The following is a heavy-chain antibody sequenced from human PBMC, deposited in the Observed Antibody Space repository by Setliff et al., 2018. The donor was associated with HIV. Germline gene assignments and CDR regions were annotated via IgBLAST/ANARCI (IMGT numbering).Heavy chain of an antibody. Sequence: ASVKVSCKASGGTFSSYGITWVRQAPGQGLEWMGGITPPLGTTTYAPGFTGRSVLSLDTSVSAAYLEISSLVAEDGALYYCAREASGENYPDYWGQGTMVTVSS. D-gene: IGHD1-7*01. J-gene: IGHJ4*02. V-gene: IGHV7-4-1*02. CDR2: ITPPLGTT. CDR3: AREASGENYPDY. CDR1: GGTFSSYG.